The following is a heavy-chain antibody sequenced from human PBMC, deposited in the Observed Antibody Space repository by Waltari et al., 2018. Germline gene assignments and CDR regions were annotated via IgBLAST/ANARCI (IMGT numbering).Heavy chain of an antibody. V-gene: IGHV3-23*01. J-gene: IGHJ4*02. CDR2: ISNSGADT. D-gene: IGHD3-16*01. Sequence: QLLESGGGLVQPGGSLRLSCSDSGLTFSIFAMSWVRQDPGKGLEWVSGISNSGADTYYADSVKGRFTISRDNSKKTLYLQMNSLRVEDTAVYYCAKDHGVAYWGRGTLVTVSA. CDR1: GLTFSIFA. CDR3: AKDHGVAY.